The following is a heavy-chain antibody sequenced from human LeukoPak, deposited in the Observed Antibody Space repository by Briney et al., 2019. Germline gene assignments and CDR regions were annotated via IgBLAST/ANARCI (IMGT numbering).Heavy chain of an antibody. CDR1: GFTFSSYG. CDR3: ARGRVRGCSGGSCKDAFDI. J-gene: IGHJ3*02. Sequence: GSLRLSCAASGFTFSSYGMHWVRQAPGKGLEWVAFIRYDGSNKYYADSVKGRFTISRDNSKNTLYLQMNGLRAEDTAVYYCARGRVRGCSGGSCKDAFDIWGQGTMVTVSS. D-gene: IGHD2-15*01. CDR2: IRYDGSNK. V-gene: IGHV3-30*02.